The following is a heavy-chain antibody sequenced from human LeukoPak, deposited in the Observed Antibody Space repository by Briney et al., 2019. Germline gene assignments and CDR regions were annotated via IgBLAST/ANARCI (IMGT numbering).Heavy chain of an antibody. Sequence: SVKVSCKASGGTFSSYAISWVRQAPGQGLEWMGGIIPIFGTANYAQKFHGRVTITADESTSTAYMELSSLRSEDTAAYYCARDVGGGSSYYYYGMDVWGKGTTVTVSS. CDR3: ARDVGGGSSYYYYGMDV. CDR2: IIPIFGTA. CDR1: GGTFSSYA. D-gene: IGHD2-15*01. V-gene: IGHV1-69*13. J-gene: IGHJ6*04.